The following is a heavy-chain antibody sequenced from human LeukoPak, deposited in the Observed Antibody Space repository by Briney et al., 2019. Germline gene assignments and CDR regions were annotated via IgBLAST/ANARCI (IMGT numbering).Heavy chain of an antibody. V-gene: IGHV3-30*02. CDR3: ATEVGATTGGFDY. Sequence: GGSLRLSCAASGFTFSSYGMHWVRQAPGKGLEWVAFIRYDGSNKYYADSVKGRFTISRDNSKNTLYLQMNSLRAEDTAVYYCATEVGATTGGFDYWGQGTLVTVSS. D-gene: IGHD1-26*01. J-gene: IGHJ4*02. CDR1: GFTFSSYG. CDR2: IRYDGSNK.